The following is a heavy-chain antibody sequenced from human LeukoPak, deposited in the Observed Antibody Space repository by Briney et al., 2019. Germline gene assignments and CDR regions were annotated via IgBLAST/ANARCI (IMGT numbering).Heavy chain of an antibody. CDR1: GYTFTGYY. CDR3: ARRNYYDFWSGYYSLDY. D-gene: IGHD3-3*01. J-gene: IGHJ4*02. V-gene: IGHV1-2*02. CDR2: INPNSGGT. Sequence: GASVKVSCKASGYTFTGYYMHWVRQAPGQGLEWMGWINPNSGGTNYAQKFQGRVTMTRDTSISTAYMELSRLRSDDTAVYYCARRNYYDFWSGYYSLDYWGQGTLVTVSS.